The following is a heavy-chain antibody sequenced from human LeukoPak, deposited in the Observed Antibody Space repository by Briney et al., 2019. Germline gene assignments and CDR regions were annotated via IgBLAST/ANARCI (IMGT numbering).Heavy chain of an antibody. V-gene: IGHV3-30-3*01. Sequence: PGGSLRLSCAASGFTFSSYPMHWVRQAPGKGLEWVAVISYDGSEKHYADPVKGRFTISRDNSKNSLYLQMNSLRAEDTAVYYCARDSVVDYWGQGTLVTVSS. J-gene: IGHJ4*02. CDR3: ARDSVVDY. CDR2: ISYDGSEK. D-gene: IGHD2-15*01. CDR1: GFTFSSYP.